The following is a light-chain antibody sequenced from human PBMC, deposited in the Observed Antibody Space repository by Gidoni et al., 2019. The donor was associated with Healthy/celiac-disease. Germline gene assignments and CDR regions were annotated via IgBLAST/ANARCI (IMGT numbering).Light chain of an antibody. Sequence: DIQMTQSPSSLSSSVGDKVTIPCQASQDISNYLTWYHQKPGKATNLLIYDASNLETGVPSMCSGRGSGTYFTFTISSLQPDDVATYYCQQYDNRLLTFGGGTKVEIK. CDR3: QQYDNRLLT. CDR1: QDISNY. V-gene: IGKV1-33*01. CDR2: DAS. J-gene: IGKJ4*01.